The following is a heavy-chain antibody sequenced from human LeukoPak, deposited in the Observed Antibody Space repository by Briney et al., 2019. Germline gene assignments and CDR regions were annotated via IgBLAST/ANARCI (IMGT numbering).Heavy chain of an antibody. CDR3: ASSYSLAVAGTTH. D-gene: IGHD6-19*01. CDR2: IYYSGST. Sequence: SETLSLTCTVSGGSISSYYWSWIRQPPGKGLDWIGYIYYSGSTNYNPSLKSRVTISMDTSKNQFSLNLSSVTAADTAVYYCASSYSLAVAGTTHWGQGTLVTVTS. V-gene: IGHV4-59*01. CDR1: GGSISSYY. J-gene: IGHJ1*01.